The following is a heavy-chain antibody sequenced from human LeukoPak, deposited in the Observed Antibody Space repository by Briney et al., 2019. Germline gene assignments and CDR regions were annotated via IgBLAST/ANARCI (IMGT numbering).Heavy chain of an antibody. J-gene: IGHJ6*02. CDR3: ARSGSGLDYYYYGMDV. V-gene: IGHV3-13*01. D-gene: IGHD3-10*01. CDR2: IRTTGDT. Sequence: GGSLRLSCAASGFTFSSYDMHWVRQVTGKGLELVSVIRTTGDTYYLDSVKGRFTIPRENAKNSLYLQMNSLRAGDTAVYYCARSGSGLDYYYYGMDVWGQGTTVTVSS. CDR1: GFTFSSYD.